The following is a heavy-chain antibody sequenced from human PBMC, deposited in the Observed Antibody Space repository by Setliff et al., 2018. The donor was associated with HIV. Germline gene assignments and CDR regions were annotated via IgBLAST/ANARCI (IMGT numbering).Heavy chain of an antibody. CDR3: ARPGSSSYYYAMDV. J-gene: IGHJ6*02. D-gene: IGHD3-10*01. CDR2: IYTTERI. Sequence: LSLTCSFSGGSISGHYWSWIRQTPGKGLEWIATIYTTERISYNPSLRSRVTISVETSQNLFSLRLRSVTAADTGVYYRARPGSSSYYYAMDVWGLGTTVTVSS. CDR1: GGSISGHY. V-gene: IGHV4-59*11.